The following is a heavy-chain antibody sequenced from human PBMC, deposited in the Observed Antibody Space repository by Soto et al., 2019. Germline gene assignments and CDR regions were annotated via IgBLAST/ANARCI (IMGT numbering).Heavy chain of an antibody. V-gene: IGHV3-53*02. CDR1: GFTVSSNS. D-gene: IGHD3-3*01. CDR2: IYSGGRT. J-gene: IGHJ4*02. Sequence: EVQLVETGGGLIQPGGSLRLSCAASGFTVSSNSMSWVRQAPGKGLEWVSVIYSGGRTYYADSVKGRFTISRDNSKNTLNHHMYSLRADDTAVYYCSSETQYAFWSGYSEYYFDYWGQGTLVTVSS. CDR3: SSETQYAFWSGYSEYYFDY.